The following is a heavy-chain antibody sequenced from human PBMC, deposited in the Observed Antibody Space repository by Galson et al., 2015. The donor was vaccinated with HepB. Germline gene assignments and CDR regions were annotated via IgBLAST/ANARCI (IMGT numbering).Heavy chain of an antibody. CDR1: GFTFSSYA. Sequence: LRLSCAASGFTFSSYAMSWVRQAPGKGLEWVSAISGSGGRTYYADSVKGRFTISRDNSKNTLYLQMNSLRAEDTAIYYCAKLLQDLDYWGQGTLVTVSS. CDR2: ISGSGGRT. V-gene: IGHV3-23*01. D-gene: IGHD3-22*01. CDR3: AKLLQDLDY. J-gene: IGHJ4*02.